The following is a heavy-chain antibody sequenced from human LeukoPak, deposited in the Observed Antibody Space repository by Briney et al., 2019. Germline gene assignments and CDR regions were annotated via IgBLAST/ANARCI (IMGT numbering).Heavy chain of an antibody. CDR3: AKARHDIVVVPAAMHY. D-gene: IGHD2-2*01. Sequence: PGGSLRLSCAASGFTFSSYGMSWVRQAPGKGLEWVSAISGSGGSTYYADSVKGRFTISRDNSKNTLYLQMNSLRAEDTAVYYCAKARHDIVVVPAAMHYWGQGTLVTVSS. J-gene: IGHJ4*02. CDR2: ISGSGGST. V-gene: IGHV3-23*01. CDR1: GFTFSSYG.